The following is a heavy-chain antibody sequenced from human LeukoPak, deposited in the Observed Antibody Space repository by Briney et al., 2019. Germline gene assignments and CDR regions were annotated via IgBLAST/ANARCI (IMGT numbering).Heavy chain of an antibody. CDR1: GGTFNSDA. CDR3: ARGGTTSGPFDI. D-gene: IGHD2-2*01. J-gene: IGHJ4*02. CDR2: IIPVFGII. Sequence: SVKVSCKASGGTFNSDANSWVRQAPGLGPEWMGGIIPVFGIINYAEKFQSRVTITADDSTSTAYMELSDLRSEDTAVYYCARGGTTSGPFDIWGQGTLVTVSS. V-gene: IGHV1-69*13.